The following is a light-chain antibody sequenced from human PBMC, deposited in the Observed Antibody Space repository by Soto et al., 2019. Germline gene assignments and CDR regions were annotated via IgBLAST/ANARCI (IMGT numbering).Light chain of an antibody. J-gene: IGKJ2*01. CDR3: QHYLSYPYT. V-gene: IGKV1-8*01. CDR2: AAA. CDR1: QGISRY. Sequence: AIRMTQSPSSFSASTGDRVTITGRASQGISRYLAWYQQKPGKAPKLLIYAAATLQRGAPSRFSASGSGTDLTLTISRLQSEDFATYYFQHYLSYPYTFGQGTKLAI.